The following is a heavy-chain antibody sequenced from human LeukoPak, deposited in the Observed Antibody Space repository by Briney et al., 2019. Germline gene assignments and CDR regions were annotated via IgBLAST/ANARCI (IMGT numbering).Heavy chain of an antibody. V-gene: IGHV3-53*01. D-gene: IGHD3-10*01. J-gene: IGHJ3*02. Sequence: GGSLRLSCAASGFTFSSYSMNWVRQAPGKGLEWVSVIYSGGSTYYADSVKGRFTISRDNSKNTLYLQMNSLRAEDTAVYYCARDTISPNSPFDAFDIWGQGTMVTVSS. CDR1: GFTFSSYS. CDR2: IYSGGST. CDR3: ARDTISPNSPFDAFDI.